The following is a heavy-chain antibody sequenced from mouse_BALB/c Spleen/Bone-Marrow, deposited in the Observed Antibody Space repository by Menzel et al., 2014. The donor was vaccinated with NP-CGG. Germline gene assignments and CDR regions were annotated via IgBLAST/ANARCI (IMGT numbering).Heavy chain of an antibody. CDR3: ARYRLGTYFDS. V-gene: IGHV14-3*02. CDR2: IDPANGNA. J-gene: IGHJ2*01. CDR1: GFNIKDTY. D-gene: IGHD2-14*01. Sequence: EVMLVESGAELVKPGASVKLSCTASGFNIKDTYMHWVKPRPEQGLEWIGRIDPANGNAKYDPKFQGKATITADTSSNTAYLQLSSLTSEDTAVYYCARYRLGTYFDSWGQGTTLTVSS.